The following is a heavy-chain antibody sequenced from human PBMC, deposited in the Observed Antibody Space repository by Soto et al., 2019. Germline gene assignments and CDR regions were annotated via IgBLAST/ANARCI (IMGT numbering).Heavy chain of an antibody. CDR1: GFTFNSYA. J-gene: IGHJ4*02. CDR2: ISSNGGST. Sequence: SLRLSCSVSGFTFNSYAMHWVRQAPGKGLQYVSSISSNGGSTYYADSVKGRFIISRDNSKNTLYLQMSGLRGEDTAVYYCVKDRYVDYWGQGTLVTVSS. CDR3: VKDRYVDY. V-gene: IGHV3-64D*06.